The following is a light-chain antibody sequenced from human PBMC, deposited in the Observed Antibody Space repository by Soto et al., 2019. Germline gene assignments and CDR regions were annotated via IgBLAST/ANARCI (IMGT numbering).Light chain of an antibody. CDR3: QQYDRSPIT. J-gene: IGKJ5*01. V-gene: IGKV3-20*01. CDR1: QSVRSTY. CDR2: GTS. Sequence: EIVLTQSPGSLSLSPGDRATLSCRTSQSVRSTYLAWYQQKPGQAPRLLISGTSSRATGIPDRFSGSGSGTDFTLTISRLEPEDLAVYYCQQYDRSPITFGQGTRLEIK.